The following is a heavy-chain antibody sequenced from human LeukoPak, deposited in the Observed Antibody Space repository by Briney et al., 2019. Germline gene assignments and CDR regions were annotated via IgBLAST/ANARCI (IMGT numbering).Heavy chain of an antibody. CDR3: AKARLLWFGEPRNYFDY. D-gene: IGHD3-10*01. Sequence: GGSLRLSCAASGFTFSSYAMSWVRQAPGKGLEWVSAISGSGGSTYYADSVKGRFTISRDNSKNTLYLQMNSLRAEDKAVYYCAKARLLWFGEPRNYFDYWGQGTLVTVSS. CDR2: ISGSGGST. V-gene: IGHV3-23*01. J-gene: IGHJ4*02. CDR1: GFTFSSYA.